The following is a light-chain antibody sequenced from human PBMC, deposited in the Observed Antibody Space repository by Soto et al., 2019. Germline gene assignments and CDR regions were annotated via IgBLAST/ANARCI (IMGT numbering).Light chain of an antibody. J-gene: IGKJ5*01. CDR3: QQYGNSPPGT. V-gene: IGKV3-15*01. Sequence: EIVMTQSPATLSVSPGERATLSCRASQRISSDLAWYQHKPGRAPRLLIYGASTRATGIPARFSGSGSGADFTLTISRLEPEDFAVYFCQQYGNSPPGTFGQGTRLEI. CDR2: GAS. CDR1: QRISSD.